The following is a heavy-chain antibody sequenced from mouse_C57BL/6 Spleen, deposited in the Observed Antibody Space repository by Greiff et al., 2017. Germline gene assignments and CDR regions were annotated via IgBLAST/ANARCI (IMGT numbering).Heavy chain of an antibody. J-gene: IGHJ1*03. CDR3: VREGVPWYFDV. Sequence: EVQRVESGGGLVQPKGSLKLSCAASGFSFNTYAMNWVRQAPGKGLEWVARIRSKSNNYATYYADSVKDRFTISRDDSESMLYLQMNNLKTEDTAMYYCVREGVPWYFDVWGTGTTVTVSS. V-gene: IGHV10-1*01. D-gene: IGHD2-14*01. CDR2: IRSKSNNYAT. CDR1: GFSFNTYA.